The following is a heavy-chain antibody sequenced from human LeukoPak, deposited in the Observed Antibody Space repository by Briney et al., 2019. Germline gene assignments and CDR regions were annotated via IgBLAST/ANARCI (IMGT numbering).Heavy chain of an antibody. D-gene: IGHD2-2*01. V-gene: IGHV3-7*04. CDR2: IKQDGSEK. J-gene: IGHJ4*02. CDR3: ATDLQPFDY. Sequence: PGGSLRLSCAASGFTFSSYWMSWVRHAPGKGLEWVANIKQDGSEKYYVDSVKGRFTISRDNANNSLYLQMNTLRAEDTAVYYCATDLQPFDYWGQGTLVTVSS. CDR1: GFTFSSYW.